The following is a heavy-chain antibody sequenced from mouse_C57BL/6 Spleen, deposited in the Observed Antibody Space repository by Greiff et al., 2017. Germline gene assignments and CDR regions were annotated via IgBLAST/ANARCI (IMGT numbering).Heavy chain of an antibody. CDR2: ISSGGSYT. D-gene: IGHD1-1*01. J-gene: IGHJ1*03. CDR1: GFTFSSYG. Sequence: EVHLVESGGDLVKPGGSLKLSCAASGFTFSSYGMAWVRQTPDKRLEWVATISSGGSYTYYPDNVKGRFTITRDNAKNTLYLQMSSLKSEDTAIYYCAITTVVAHWYFDVWGTGTTVTVSS. V-gene: IGHV5-6*01. CDR3: AITTVVAHWYFDV.